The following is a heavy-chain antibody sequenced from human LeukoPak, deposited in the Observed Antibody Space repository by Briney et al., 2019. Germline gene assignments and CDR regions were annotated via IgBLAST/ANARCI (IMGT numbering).Heavy chain of an antibody. V-gene: IGHV1-69*05. CDR1: GGTFSSYA. CDR2: IIPIFGTA. D-gene: IGHD3-10*01. J-gene: IGHJ6*03. CDR3: ARLMPVPYYYGSGSYYMDV. Sequence: SVKVSCKASGGTFSSYAISWVRQAPGQGLEWMGGIIPIFGTANYAQKFQGRVPITTDKSTSTAYMELSSLRSEDTAVYYCARLMPVPYYYGSGSYYMDVWGKGTTVTISS.